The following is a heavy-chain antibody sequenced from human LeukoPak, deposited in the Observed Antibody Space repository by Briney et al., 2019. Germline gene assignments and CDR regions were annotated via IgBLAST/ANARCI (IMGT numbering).Heavy chain of an antibody. CDR3: ARDASIYGDHTRSSFDY. Sequence: PGRSLRLSCAASGFTFSSYGMHWVRQAPGKGLEWVAVIWYDGSNKYYADSVKGRFTISRDNSKNTLYLQMNSLRAEDTAVYYCARDASIYGDHTRSSFDYWGQGTLVTVSS. CDR2: IWYDGSNK. J-gene: IGHJ4*02. D-gene: IGHD4-17*01. V-gene: IGHV3-33*01. CDR1: GFTFSSYG.